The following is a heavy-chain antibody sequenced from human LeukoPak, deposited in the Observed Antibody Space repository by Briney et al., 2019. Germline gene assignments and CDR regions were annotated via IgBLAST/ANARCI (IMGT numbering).Heavy chain of an antibody. V-gene: IGHV3-48*03. CDR1: GFTFSSYE. Sequence: SLRLSCAASGFTFSSYEMNWVRQAPGKGLEWVSYISSSGSTIYYADSVKGRFTISKDNAKNSLYLQMNSLRAEDTAVYYCARDYYDSSGYKSMNRFDYWGQGTLVTVSS. CDR2: ISSSGSTI. J-gene: IGHJ4*02. D-gene: IGHD3-22*01. CDR3: ARDYYDSSGYKSMNRFDY.